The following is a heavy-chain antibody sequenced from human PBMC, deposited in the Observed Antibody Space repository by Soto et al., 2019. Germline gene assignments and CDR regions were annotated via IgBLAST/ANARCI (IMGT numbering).Heavy chain of an antibody. CDR3: ARSMYYSDGSNYSPFDY. Sequence: SETLSLTCTVSGGSVSSGNYYWSWIRQPPGKGLERIGYFYNTGSTNYNPSLKSRFTISIDASKNQFSLRLSSVTAADTAVYYCARSMYYSDGSNYSPFDYWGQGTRVTVS. V-gene: IGHV4-61*01. CDR2: FYNTGST. J-gene: IGHJ4*02. D-gene: IGHD3-22*01. CDR1: GGSVSSGNYY.